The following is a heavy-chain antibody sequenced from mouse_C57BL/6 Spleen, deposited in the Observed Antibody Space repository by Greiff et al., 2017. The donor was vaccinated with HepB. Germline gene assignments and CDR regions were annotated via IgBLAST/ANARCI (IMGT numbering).Heavy chain of an antibody. V-gene: IGHV1-69*01. CDR3: ARANTSGYLYYFDD. D-gene: IGHD3-2*02. Sequence: QVQLQQPGAELVMPGASVKLSCKASGYTFTSYWMHWVKQRPGQGLEWIGEIDPYDSYTNYNQKFKGKSTLTVDKSSSTAYMQISSLTSEDSAFYFCARANTSGYLYYFDDWGKGTTVTVSS. CDR2: IDPYDSYT. J-gene: IGHJ2*01. CDR1: GYTFTSYW.